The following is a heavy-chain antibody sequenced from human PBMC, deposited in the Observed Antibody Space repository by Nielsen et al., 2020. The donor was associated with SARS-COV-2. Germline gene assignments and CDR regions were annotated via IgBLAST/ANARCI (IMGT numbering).Heavy chain of an antibody. Sequence: ASVNVSCKASGYTFTNYGITWVRQAPGQGLEWMGWVSAYNGNTNNAQKFQGRVTMTIDTSTSTAYVELRSLRSDDTAVYYCATGLGSGYYNYWGQGSLVTVSS. CDR1: GYTFTNYG. V-gene: IGHV1-18*01. J-gene: IGHJ4*02. CDR2: VSAYNGNT. CDR3: ATGLGSGYYNY. D-gene: IGHD6-25*01.